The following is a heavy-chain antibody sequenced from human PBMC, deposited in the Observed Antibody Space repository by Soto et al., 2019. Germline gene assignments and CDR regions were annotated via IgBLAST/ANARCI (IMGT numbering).Heavy chain of an antibody. D-gene: IGHD6-25*01. Sequence: GGSLRLSCAASGFTFSSYAMHWVRQAPGKGLEWVAVISYDGSNKYYADSVKGRFTISRDNSKNTLYLQMNSLRAEDTDVYYCARDERSCDYWGQRTLVTVSS. V-gene: IGHV3-30-3*01. CDR3: ARDERSCDY. J-gene: IGHJ4*02. CDR1: GFTFSSYA. CDR2: ISYDGSNK.